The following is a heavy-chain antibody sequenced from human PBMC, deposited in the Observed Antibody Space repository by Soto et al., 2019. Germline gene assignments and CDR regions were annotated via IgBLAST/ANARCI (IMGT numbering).Heavy chain of an antibody. CDR1: GFTFSSYE. CDR2: ISSSGSTI. Sequence: PAGALRLSCAASGFTFSSYEMNWVRQAPGKGLEWVSYISSSGSTIYYADSVKGRFTISRDNAKNSLYLQMNSLRAEDTAVYYCEGLEYDYYDSSGPELSYYGMDVWGQGPTVTVSS. D-gene: IGHD3-22*01. J-gene: IGHJ6*02. CDR3: EGLEYDYYDSSGPELSYYGMDV. V-gene: IGHV3-48*03.